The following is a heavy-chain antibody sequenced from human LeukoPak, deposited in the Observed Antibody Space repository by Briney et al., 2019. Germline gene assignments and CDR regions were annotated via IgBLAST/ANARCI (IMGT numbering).Heavy chain of an antibody. CDR1: GVPIDRRHQY. V-gene: IGHV4-31*03. CDR2: IYYSGTT. D-gene: IGHD3-9*01. CDR3: ARVRYFDWLGADYFDF. Sequence: SDPLSLICSVCGVPIDRRHQYGSSIRLHPAPSLEWIGSIYYSGTTYYNPSLKSRLVISKDTSRNHISLALTSVTAADTAVYYCARVRYFDWLGADYFDFWGQGTLVTVSS. J-gene: IGHJ4*02.